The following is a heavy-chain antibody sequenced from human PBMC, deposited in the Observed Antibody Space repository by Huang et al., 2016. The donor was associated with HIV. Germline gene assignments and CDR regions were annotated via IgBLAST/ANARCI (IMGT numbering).Heavy chain of an antibody. CDR3: ARRGVMVRGAHFDY. J-gene: IGHJ4*02. D-gene: IGHD3-10*01. Sequence: EVQLVESAGGLVNPGRSLRLSCAASGFTFDDYAMHWVRQAPGKGLEWVSGSSWNSGSIGYADSVKGRFTISRDNAKNSLYLQMNSLRAEDTALYYCARRGVMVRGAHFDYWGLGTLVTVSS. CDR1: GFTFDDYA. CDR2: SSWNSGSI. V-gene: IGHV3-9*01.